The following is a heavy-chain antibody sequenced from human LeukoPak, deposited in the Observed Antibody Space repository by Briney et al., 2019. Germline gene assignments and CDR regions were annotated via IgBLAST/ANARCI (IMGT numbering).Heavy chain of an antibody. CDR1: GASISSSSYY. J-gene: IGHJ4*02. V-gene: IGHV4-39*01. CDR3: ARHYDRFVFDY. Sequence: SETLSLTCTVSGASISSSSYYWGWIRQPPGKGLEWIGTIFYSGSTYYNPSLKSRVTISVDTTKNQFSLKLSSVTAADTAVYYCARHYDRFVFDYWGQGTLVTVSS. CDR2: IFYSGST. D-gene: IGHD3-10*01.